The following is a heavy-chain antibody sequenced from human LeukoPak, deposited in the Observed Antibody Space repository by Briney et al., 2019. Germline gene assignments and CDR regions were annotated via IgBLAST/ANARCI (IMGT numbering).Heavy chain of an antibody. CDR1: GFTFSNYG. Sequence: GGSLRLSCAASGFTFSNYGMHWVRQAPGKGLEWVAVIGSDGRTDYCADPVKGRFTISRDSSKNMMYLQMNSLRTEDTAVYYCTREGMGTSFSAWFDPWGQGTLVTVSS. D-gene: IGHD1-7*01. V-gene: IGHV3-30*03. CDR3: TREGMGTSFSAWFDP. J-gene: IGHJ5*01. CDR2: IGSDGRTD.